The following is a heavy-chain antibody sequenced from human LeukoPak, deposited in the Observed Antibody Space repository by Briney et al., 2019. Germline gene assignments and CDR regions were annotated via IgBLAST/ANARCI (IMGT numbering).Heavy chain of an antibody. D-gene: IGHD2-2*02. Sequence: GGSLRLSCAASGFTFSSYGMSWVCQAPGKGLEWVSAISGSGGSTYYADSVKGRFTISRDNSKNTLYLQMNSLRAEDTAVYYCAKESCSSTSCYTNFDYWGQGTLVTVSS. CDR2: ISGSGGST. V-gene: IGHV3-23*01. J-gene: IGHJ4*02. CDR1: GFTFSSYG. CDR3: AKESCSSTSCYTNFDY.